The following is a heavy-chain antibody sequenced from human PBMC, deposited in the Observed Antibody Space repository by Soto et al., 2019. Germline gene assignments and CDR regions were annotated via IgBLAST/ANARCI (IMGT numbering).Heavy chain of an antibody. Sequence: PSDTLSLSCTVSGGSICSSNHYWGWLRQPPGKGLEWIGNIFHSGTTYHNPSLKSRVTVSVDTSKNQSFLNLSSVSVADTAVYDCARHERQGSGIFGGFDYRGQGTLVTVSS. J-gene: IGHJ4*02. CDR2: IFHSGTT. CDR3: ARHERQGSGIFGGFDY. CDR1: GGSICSSNHY. D-gene: IGHD3-10*01. V-gene: IGHV4-39*01.